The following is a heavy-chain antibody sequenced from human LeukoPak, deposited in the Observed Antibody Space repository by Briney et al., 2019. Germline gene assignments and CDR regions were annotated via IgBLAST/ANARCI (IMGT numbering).Heavy chain of an antibody. CDR2: IKQDGSEK. CDR1: GFTFSSYW. CDR3: ARVLSGGWEQDRFDY. J-gene: IGHJ4*02. Sequence: GGSLRLSCAASGFTFSSYWMSWVRQAPGKGLEWVANIKQDGSEKYYVDSVKGRFTISRDNAKNSLYLQMNSLRAEDTAVYYCARVLSGGWEQDRFDYWGQGTLVTGSS. V-gene: IGHV3-7*01. D-gene: IGHD1-26*01.